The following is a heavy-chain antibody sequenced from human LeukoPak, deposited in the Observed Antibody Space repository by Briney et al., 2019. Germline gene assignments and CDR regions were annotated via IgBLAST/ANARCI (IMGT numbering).Heavy chain of an antibody. V-gene: IGHV1-8*01. CDR1: GYTFTSYD. Sequence: ASVKVSCKASGYTFTSYDINWVRQATGQGLEWMGWMNPNSGNTGYAQKFQARVSMTRNTSISTAYMELSSLRSEDTAVYYCTRGLGVLSATSWAFDIWGHGTMVTVSS. CDR2: MNPNSGNT. CDR3: TRGLGVLSATSWAFDI. D-gene: IGHD2-8*01. J-gene: IGHJ3*02.